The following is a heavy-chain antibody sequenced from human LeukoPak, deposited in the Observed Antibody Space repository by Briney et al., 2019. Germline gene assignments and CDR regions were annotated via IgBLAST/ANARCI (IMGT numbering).Heavy chain of an antibody. D-gene: IGHD3-16*01. CDR3: ARGGGLDV. J-gene: IGHJ6*02. Sequence: GGALRLSWAASGFTFSSYWMNWARQAPGKGLEWVASINHNGNVNYYVDSVKGRFTISRDNAKNSLYLQMSNLRAEDTAVYFCARGGGLDVWGQGATVTVSS. CDR2: INHNGNVN. CDR1: GFTFSSYW. V-gene: IGHV3-7*03.